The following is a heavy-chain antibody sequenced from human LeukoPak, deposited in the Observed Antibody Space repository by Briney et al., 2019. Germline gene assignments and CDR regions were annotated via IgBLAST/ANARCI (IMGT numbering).Heavy chain of an antibody. V-gene: IGHV3-30-3*01. CDR3: ARGFFYDSSGRHFDY. J-gene: IGHJ4*02. Sequence: GGSLRLSCAASGFTFSSYAMHWVRQGPGKGLEWVAVISYDGSNKYYADSVKGRFTISRDNSKNTLYLQMNSLRAEDTAVYYCARGFFYDSSGRHFDYWGQGTLVTVSS. CDR2: ISYDGSNK. D-gene: IGHD3-22*01. CDR1: GFTFSSYA.